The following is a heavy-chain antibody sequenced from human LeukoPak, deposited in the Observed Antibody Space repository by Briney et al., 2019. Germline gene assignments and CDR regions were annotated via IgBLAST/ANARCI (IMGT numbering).Heavy chain of an antibody. CDR2: ISSSSSYI. V-gene: IGHV3-21*01. D-gene: IGHD2-15*01. CDR1: GFTFSSYS. Sequence: GGSLRLSSAASGFTFSSYSMNWVRQAPGKGLEWVPSISSSSSYIYYADSVKGRFTISRDNAKNSLYLQMNSLRAEDTAVYYCARDRGRAYCSGGSCYSSLPDYYPDYWGQGTLVTVSS. J-gene: IGHJ4*02. CDR3: ARDRGRAYCSGGSCYSSLPDYYPDY.